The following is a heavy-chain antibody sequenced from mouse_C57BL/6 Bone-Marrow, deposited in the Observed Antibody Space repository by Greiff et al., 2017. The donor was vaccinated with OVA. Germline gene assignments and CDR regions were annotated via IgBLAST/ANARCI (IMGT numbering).Heavy chain of an antibody. D-gene: IGHD4-1*01. CDR2: IRLKSDNYAT. CDR1: GFTFSNYW. CDR3: TGGERGPFAY. Sequence: EVKLVESGGGLVQPGGSMKLSCVASGFTFSNYWMNWVRQSPEKGLEWVGQIRLKSDNYATHYAESVKGRFTISRDDSKSSVYLQMNNLRAEDTGIYYCTGGERGPFAYWGQGTLVTVSA. V-gene: IGHV6-3*01. J-gene: IGHJ3*01.